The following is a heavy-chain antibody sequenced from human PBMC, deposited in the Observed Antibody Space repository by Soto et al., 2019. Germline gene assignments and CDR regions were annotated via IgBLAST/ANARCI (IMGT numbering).Heavy chain of an antibody. Sequence: GAMRISCAASGFTFSSYAMSWVRHAPWKGLELVSAISGSGGSTYYADSVKGRFTISRDNSKNTLYLQMNSLRAEDTAVYCCAKDRGSESLGYFFCCCCYEASRFDFWGQGT. J-gene: IGHJ4*02. D-gene: IGHD2-15*01. CDR2: ISGSGGST. CDR1: GFTFSSYA. CDR3: AKDRGSESLGYFFCCCCYEASRFDF. V-gene: IGHV3-23*01.